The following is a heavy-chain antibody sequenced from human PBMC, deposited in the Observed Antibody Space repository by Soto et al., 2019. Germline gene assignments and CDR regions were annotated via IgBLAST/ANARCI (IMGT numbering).Heavy chain of an antibody. V-gene: IGHV4-59*01. CDR1: GVSISSSC. J-gene: IGHJ4*02. CDR3: ASGLPNFY. CDR2: ICPSGAT. D-gene: IGHD2-8*01. Sequence: PSETLSLTCTVSGVSISSSCWSWIRQPPGKGLEWIAYICPSGATGYNSSLKSRVTISMDTSTNQFSLRVTSVTAADTAVYYCASGLPNFYWGQGTLVTVSS.